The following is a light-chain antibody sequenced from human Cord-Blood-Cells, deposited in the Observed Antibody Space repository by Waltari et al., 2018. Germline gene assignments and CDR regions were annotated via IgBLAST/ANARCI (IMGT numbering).Light chain of an antibody. V-gene: IGLV3-1*01. Sequence: SYELTKPPSVSVSPGQTASITCSGDKLGDKYACWYQQKQCQSPVLIIYQDRQRPSGIPERFAGSNSGDTATLTISGTQAMDEADYYCQAWDSSTANVFGTGTKVTVL. CDR3: QAWDSSTANV. CDR1: KLGDKY. J-gene: IGLJ1*01. CDR2: QDR.